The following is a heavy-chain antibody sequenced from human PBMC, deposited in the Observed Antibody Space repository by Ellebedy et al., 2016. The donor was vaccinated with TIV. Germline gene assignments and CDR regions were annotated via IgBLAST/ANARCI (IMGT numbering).Heavy chain of an antibody. CDR1: GYTFTSYG. J-gene: IGHJ6*02. V-gene: IGHV1-18*01. D-gene: IGHD3-16*01. CDR3: AKHKGGYYYYGMDV. Sequence: AASVKVSCKASGYTFTSYGISWVRQPPGQGLEWMGWVSAYNGNTNYAQKLQGRVTITTDTSTSTAYMELRSLRSDDTAVYYCAKHKGGYYYYGMDVWGQGTTVTVSS. CDR2: VSAYNGNT.